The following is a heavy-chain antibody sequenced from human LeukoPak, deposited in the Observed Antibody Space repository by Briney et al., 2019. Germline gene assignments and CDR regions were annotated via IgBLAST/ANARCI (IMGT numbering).Heavy chain of an antibody. V-gene: IGHV3-15*01. CDR3: TTAVYSSGLDY. D-gene: IGHD6-19*01. CDR1: GFTFNNPW. J-gene: IGHJ4*02. CDR2: IKSKTDGGTT. Sequence: GGSLRLSCAASGFTFNNPWMSWVRQAPGKGLEWVGRIKSKTDGGTTDYAAPVKDRFTISRDDSKNTLYLQMNSLKTEDTAVYYCTTAVYSSGLDYWGQGTLVTVSS.